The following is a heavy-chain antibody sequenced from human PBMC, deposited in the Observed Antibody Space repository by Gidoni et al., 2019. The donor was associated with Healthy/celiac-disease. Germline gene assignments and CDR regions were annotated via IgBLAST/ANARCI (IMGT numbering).Heavy chain of an antibody. V-gene: IGHV4-34*01. D-gene: IGHD3-22*01. Sequence: QVQLQQWGAGLLKPSETLSLTCAVYGGSFSGYYWSWIRQPPGKGLEWIGEINHSGSTNYNPSLKSRVTISVDTSKNQFSLKLSSVTAADTAVYYCARVIRTVRRITMIVVNNWFDPWGQGTLVTVSS. CDR2: INHSGST. CDR1: GGSFSGYY. J-gene: IGHJ5*02. CDR3: ARVIRTVRRITMIVVNNWFDP.